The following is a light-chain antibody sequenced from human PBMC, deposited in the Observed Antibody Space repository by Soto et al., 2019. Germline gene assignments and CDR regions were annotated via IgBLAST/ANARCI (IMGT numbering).Light chain of an antibody. CDR3: AVWDDSLNGPV. J-gene: IGLJ3*02. Sequence: QSVVTQPPSASGTPGQRVTISCSGSSSNIGSNAVNWYQQLPGTAPKLLIHTNNQRPSGVPDRFSGSKSGTSSSLAISGLQSEDEADYYCAVWDDSLNGPVFGGRTKVTVL. CDR1: SSNIGSNA. CDR2: TNN. V-gene: IGLV1-44*01.